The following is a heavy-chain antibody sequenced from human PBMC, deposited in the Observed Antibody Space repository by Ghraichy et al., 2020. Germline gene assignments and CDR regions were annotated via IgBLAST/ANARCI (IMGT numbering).Heavy chain of an antibody. CDR1: GYSISSGYY. D-gene: IGHD3-16*02. CDR3: ARSDSFRLAGMCYFDY. CDR2: IFHSGTT. V-gene: IGHV4-38-2*02. Sequence: SETLSLTCTVSGYSISSGYYWGWIRQPPGKGLEWIGAIFHSGTTYYKTSLKSRITISVDTSKNQFSLKLSSVTAADTAVYFCARSDSFRLAGMCYFDYWGQGTQVTVSS. J-gene: IGHJ4*02.